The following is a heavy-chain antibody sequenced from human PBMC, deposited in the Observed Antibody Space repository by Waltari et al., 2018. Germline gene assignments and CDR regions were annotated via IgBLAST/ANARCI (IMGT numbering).Heavy chain of an antibody. V-gene: IGHV1-2*02. CDR2: INPNSGGK. CDR1: GYTFTGYY. D-gene: IGHD4-17*01. Sequence: QVQLVQSGAEVQKPGASVKVSCKASGYTFTGYYMHWVRQAPGQGLEWMGWINPNSGGKNYAQKFQGRVTMTRDTSISTAYMELSRLRSDDTAVYYCARDRGLDYGDPGTYYYGMDVWGQGTTVTVSS. CDR3: ARDRGLDYGDPGTYYYGMDV. J-gene: IGHJ6*02.